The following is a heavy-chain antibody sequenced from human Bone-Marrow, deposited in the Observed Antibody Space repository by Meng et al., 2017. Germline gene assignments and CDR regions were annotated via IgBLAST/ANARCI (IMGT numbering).Heavy chain of an antibody. CDR3: ASVHGYYYGSGSHVFDY. CDR2: INHSGST. Sequence: SQTLSLTCAVYGGSFSGYYWSWIRQPPGKGLEWIGEINHSGSTNYNPSLKSRVTISVDTSKNQFSLKLSSVTAADTAVYYCASVHGYYYGSGSHVFDYWGQGTLVTVSS. D-gene: IGHD3-10*01. J-gene: IGHJ4*02. V-gene: IGHV4-34*01. CDR1: GGSFSGYY.